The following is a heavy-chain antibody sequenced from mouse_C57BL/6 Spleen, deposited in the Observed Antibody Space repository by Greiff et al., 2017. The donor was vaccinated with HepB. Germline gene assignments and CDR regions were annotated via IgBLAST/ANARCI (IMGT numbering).Heavy chain of an antibody. V-gene: IGHV1-80*01. CDR1: GYAFSSYW. CDR2: IYPGDGDT. CDR3: AREGLGRGDY. D-gene: IGHD4-1*01. Sequence: VKLMESGAELVKPGASVKISCKASGYAFSSYWMNWVKQRPGKGLEWIGQIYPGDGDTNYNGKFKGKATLTADKSSSTAYMQLSSLTSEDSAVYFCAREGLGRGDYWGQGTSVTVSS. J-gene: IGHJ4*01.